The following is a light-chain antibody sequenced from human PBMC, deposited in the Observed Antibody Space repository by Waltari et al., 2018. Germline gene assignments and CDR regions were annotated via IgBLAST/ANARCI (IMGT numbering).Light chain of an antibody. V-gene: IGKV3-20*01. CDR1: ESVSRA. Sequence: IALTQSPDTMSLSVGERATVSCRASESVSRALAWYQQNPGQAPRLLIYGASTRATGIPDRFSGSGSGTDFSLTISRLEPDDFAVYYCQHYLRLPVTFGQGTTVEI. J-gene: IGKJ1*01. CDR3: QHYLRLPVT. CDR2: GAS.